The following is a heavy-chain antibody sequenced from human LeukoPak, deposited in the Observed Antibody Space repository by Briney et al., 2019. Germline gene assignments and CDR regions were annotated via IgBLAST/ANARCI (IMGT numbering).Heavy chain of an antibody. D-gene: IGHD1-14*01. CDR1: GGFFSGYY. CDR3: ARVGHLEPP. CDR2: INHSGST. J-gene: IGHJ5*02. Sequence: SETLSLTCAVYGGFFSGYYWSWIRQPPGKGLEWIGEINHSGSTNYNPSLKSRVTISVDTSKNQFSLKLSSVTAADTAVYYCARVGHLEPPWGQGTLVTVSS. V-gene: IGHV4-34*01.